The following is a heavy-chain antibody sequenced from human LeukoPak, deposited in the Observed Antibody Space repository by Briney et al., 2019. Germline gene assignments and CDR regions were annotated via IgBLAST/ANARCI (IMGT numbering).Heavy chain of an antibody. D-gene: IGHD6-6*01. CDR2: INHSGST. CDR3: ARARIAARPFIDY. CDR1: GGSFSGYY. J-gene: IGHJ4*02. Sequence: SETLSLTCAVYGGSFSGYYWSWIRQPPGKGLEWIGEINHSGSTNYNPSLKSRVTISVDTSKNQFSLKLSSVTAADTAVYYCARARIAARPFIDYWGQGTLVTVSS. V-gene: IGHV4-34*01.